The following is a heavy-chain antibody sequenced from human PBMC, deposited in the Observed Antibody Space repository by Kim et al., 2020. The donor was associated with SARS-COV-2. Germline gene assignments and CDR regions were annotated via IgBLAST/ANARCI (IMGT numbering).Heavy chain of an antibody. D-gene: IGHD5-18*01. Sequence: GGSLRLSCAASGFTFSSYDMHRVRQATGKGLEWVSAIGTAGDTYYPGSVKGRFTISRENAKNSLYLQMNSLRAGDTAVYYCVRSYGTYHPYYFDYWGQGTLVTVSS. V-gene: IGHV3-13*04. CDR2: IGTAGDT. CDR1: GFTFSSYD. J-gene: IGHJ4*02. CDR3: VRSYGTYHPYYFDY.